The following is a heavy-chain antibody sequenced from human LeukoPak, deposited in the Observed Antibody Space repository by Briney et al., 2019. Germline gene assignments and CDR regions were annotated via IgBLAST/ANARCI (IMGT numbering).Heavy chain of an antibody. J-gene: IGHJ5*02. CDR1: GGSISSGGYY. CDR2: IYYSGST. D-gene: IGHD3-3*01. CDR3: ARDTEYGYYDFWSGYDRHNWFDP. V-gene: IGHV4-31*03. Sequence: PSQTLSLTCTVSGGSISSGGYYWSWIRQHPGKGLEWIGYIYYSGSTYYNPSLKSRVTISVDTSKNQFSLKLSSVTAADTAVYYCARDTEYGYYDFWSGYDRHNWFDPWGQGTLVTVSS.